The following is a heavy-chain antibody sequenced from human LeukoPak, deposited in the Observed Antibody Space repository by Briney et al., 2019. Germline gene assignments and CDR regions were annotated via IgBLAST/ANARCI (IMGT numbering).Heavy chain of an antibody. Sequence: GGPVSLPRGASGFTLYSYAELGLPQAPERALVGLAFIWLYGNDIQCGDSVRRRLPISRDNSKSTVYLQMNSLRAEDTGVYYCAKAYGYSTSWSLDNSGQGTLVTVSS. V-gene: IGHV3-30*02. CDR3: AKAYGYSTSWSLDN. CDR2: IWLYGNDI. D-gene: IGHD6-13*01. J-gene: IGHJ4*02. CDR1: GFTLYSYA.